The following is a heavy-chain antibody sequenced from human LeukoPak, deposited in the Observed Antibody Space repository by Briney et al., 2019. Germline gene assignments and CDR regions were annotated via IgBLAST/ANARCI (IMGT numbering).Heavy chain of an antibody. Sequence: SETLSLTCTVSGGSISSYYWSWIRQPPRKGLEWIGCIYYSGSTNYNPSLKSRVTISVDTSKNQFSLKLSSVTAADTAVYYCARVKEWELLGLGYYYGMDVWGQGTTVTVSS. CDR3: ARVKEWELLGLGYYYGMDV. D-gene: IGHD1-26*01. J-gene: IGHJ6*02. CDR1: GGSISSYY. V-gene: IGHV4-59*01. CDR2: IYYSGST.